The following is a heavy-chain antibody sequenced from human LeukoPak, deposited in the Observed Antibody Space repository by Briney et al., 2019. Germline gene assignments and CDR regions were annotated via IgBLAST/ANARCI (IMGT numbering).Heavy chain of an antibody. CDR3: ARDHLSYYYDSSGYSFDY. CDR2: ISSSSSHI. CDR1: GFSFSSYG. D-gene: IGHD3-22*01. J-gene: IGHJ4*02. Sequence: GGSLRLSCAASGFSFSSYGMNWVRQAPGKGLEWVSSISSSSSHIYYADSVKGRFTISRDNAKNSLYLQMNSLRAEDTAVYYCARDHLSYYYDSSGYSFDYWGQGTLVTVSS. V-gene: IGHV3-21*01.